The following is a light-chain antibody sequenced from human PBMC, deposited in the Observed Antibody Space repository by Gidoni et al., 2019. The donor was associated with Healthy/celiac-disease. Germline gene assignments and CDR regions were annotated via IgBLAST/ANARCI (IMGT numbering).Light chain of an antibody. CDR2: KAS. J-gene: IGKJ1*01. CDR1: QSISSW. CDR3: QQYNSYSWT. V-gene: IGKV1-5*03. Sequence: DIQMTQSPSTLSASVGDRVTITCRASQSISSWLAWYQQKPGKAPKLLIYKASSLESGVPSRFSGSGSVTEFTLTISSLQPDDFATYYCQQYNSYSWTFXHXTKVXIK.